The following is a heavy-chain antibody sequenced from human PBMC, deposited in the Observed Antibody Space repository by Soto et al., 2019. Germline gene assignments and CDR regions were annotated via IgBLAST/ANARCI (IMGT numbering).Heavy chain of an antibody. J-gene: IGHJ1*01. V-gene: IGHV3-23*04. D-gene: IGHD2-21*02. CDR1: GFTVSSNS. CDR2: ISGSGGST. Sequence: EVQLVESGGGLIQPGGSLRLSCAASGFTVSSNSMSWVRQAPGKGLEWVSVISGSGGSTYYADSVKGRFTISRDNSKNTLYLEMNSLRAEDTAVYYCAKTKRAPARAYCGGDCLEYFQHWGQGTLVTVSS. CDR3: AKTKRAPARAYCGGDCLEYFQH.